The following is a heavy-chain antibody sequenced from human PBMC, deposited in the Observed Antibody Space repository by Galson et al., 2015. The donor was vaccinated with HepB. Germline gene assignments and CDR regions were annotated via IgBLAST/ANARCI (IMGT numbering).Heavy chain of an antibody. V-gene: IGHV4-31*03. CDR3: GYSSSSGGPDY. D-gene: IGHD6-6*01. CDR1: GGSISSGGYY. Sequence: TLSLTCTVSGGSISSGGYYWSWIRQHPGKGLEWIGYIYYSGSTYYNPSLKSRVTISVDTSKNQFSLKLSSVTAADTAVYYCGYSSSSGGPDYWGQGTLVTVSS. J-gene: IGHJ4*02. CDR2: IYYSGST.